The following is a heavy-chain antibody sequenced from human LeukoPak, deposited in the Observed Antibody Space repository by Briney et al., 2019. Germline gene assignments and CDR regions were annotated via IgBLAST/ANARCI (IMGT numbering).Heavy chain of an antibody. CDR3: ARGIANSYDKDY. CDR1: GSTFSSYW. CDR2: IKGDGSST. Sequence: PGGSLRLSCAASGSTFSSYWMHWVRQAPGKGLVWVSRIKGDGSSTSYADSVKGRLTISRDNAKNTLYLQMNSLRGEDTAVYYCARGIANSYDKDYWGQGTLVTVSS. J-gene: IGHJ4*02. V-gene: IGHV3-74*01. D-gene: IGHD3-10*01.